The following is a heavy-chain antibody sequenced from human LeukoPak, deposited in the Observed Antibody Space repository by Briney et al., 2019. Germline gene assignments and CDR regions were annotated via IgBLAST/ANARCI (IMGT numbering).Heavy chain of an antibody. CDR1: GLTFSGHW. Sequence: PGGSLRLSCAASGLTFSGHWMNWVRQAPGKGLEWVANIKPDGSGTNYVDSVKGRLTISRDNAKNSAYLQMNSLRADDTALYYCLASSGYWGQGTLVSVSS. CDR2: IKPDGSGT. D-gene: IGHD1-14*01. J-gene: IGHJ4*02. V-gene: IGHV3-7*05. CDR3: LASSGY.